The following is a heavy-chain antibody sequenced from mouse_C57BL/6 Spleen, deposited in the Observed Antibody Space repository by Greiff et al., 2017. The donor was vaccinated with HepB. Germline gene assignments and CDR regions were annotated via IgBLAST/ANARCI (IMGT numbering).Heavy chain of an antibody. Sequence: QVQLKESGAELVRPGTSVKVSCKASGYAFTNYLIEWVKQRPGQGLEWIGVINPGSGGTNYNEKLKGKATLTADKSSSTAYMQLSSLTSEDSAVYFCASIYDYDGYYFDYWGQGTTLTVSS. CDR3: ASIYDYDGYYFDY. CDR1: GYAFTNYL. CDR2: INPGSGGT. J-gene: IGHJ2*01. V-gene: IGHV1-54*01. D-gene: IGHD2-4*01.